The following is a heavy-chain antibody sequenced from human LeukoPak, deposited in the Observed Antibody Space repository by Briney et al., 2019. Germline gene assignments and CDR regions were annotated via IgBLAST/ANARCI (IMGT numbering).Heavy chain of an antibody. Sequence: SDTLSLTYSVSCSISGYYWSWIRQPPGKGLEWIGYIYTSGSTNYSPSLETRVSISVDTSKNQFSLDLSSVTAADTAVYYCARQKCTSASCLTKNAFDIWGQGTMVTVSS. V-gene: IGHV4-4*09. CDR1: CSISGYY. CDR3: ARQKCTSASCLTKNAFDI. J-gene: IGHJ3*02. CDR2: IYTSGST. D-gene: IGHD2-2*01.